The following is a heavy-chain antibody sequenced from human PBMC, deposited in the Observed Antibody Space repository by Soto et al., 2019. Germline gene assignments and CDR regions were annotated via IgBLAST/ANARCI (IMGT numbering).Heavy chain of an antibody. CDR1: GYTFTGYY. CDR2: INPNSGGT. D-gene: IGHD3-22*01. CDR3: ARDYYDSSGYAGGWFDP. J-gene: IGHJ5*02. Sequence: VASVKVSCKASGYTFTGYYMHWVRQAPGQGLEWMGWINPNSGGTNYAQKFQGRVTMTRDTSISTAYMELSRLRSDDTAVYYCARDYYDSSGYAGGWFDPWGQGTLVTVSS. V-gene: IGHV1-2*02.